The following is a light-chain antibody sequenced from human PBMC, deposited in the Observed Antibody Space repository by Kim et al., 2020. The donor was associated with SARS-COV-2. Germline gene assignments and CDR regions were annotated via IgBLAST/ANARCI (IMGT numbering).Light chain of an antibody. J-gene: IGLJ3*02. V-gene: IGLV4-69*01. CDR3: QTWGTGIGV. Sequence: QLVLTQSPSASASLGASVKLTCTLSSRHSSYAIAWHQQQPEKGPRYLMKLNSDGSHSKGDGIPDRFSGSSSGAERYLTISSLQSEDEADYYCQTWGTGIGVFGEGTLLTVL. CDR1: SRHSSYA. CDR2: LNSDGSH.